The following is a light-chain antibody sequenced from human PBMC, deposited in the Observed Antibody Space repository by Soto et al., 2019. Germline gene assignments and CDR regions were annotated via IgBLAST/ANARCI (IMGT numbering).Light chain of an antibody. CDR1: QDIRNH. V-gene: IGKV1-33*01. J-gene: IGKJ3*01. Sequence: DIQLTQSPPSLSASVGDRVMITCRASQDIRNHLQWYQQKPGKTPELLIYDVSNLQAGVPSRFSGDGSWTYLTVTINTLQPEDVATYYCQQYHSLPFTFGPGTKV. CDR3: QQYHSLPFT. CDR2: DVS.